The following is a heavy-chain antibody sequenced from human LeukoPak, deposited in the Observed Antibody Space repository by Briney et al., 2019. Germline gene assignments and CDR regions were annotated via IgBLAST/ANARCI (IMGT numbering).Heavy chain of an antibody. CDR3: ARGGYDFWSGYYKS. J-gene: IGHJ4*02. CDR2: ISSSSSTI. Sequence: GGSLRLSCAASGFTFSSYRMNWVRQAPGKGLEWVSYISSSSSTIYYANSVKGRFTISRDNAKNSLYLQMNSLRAEDTAVYYCARGGYDFWSGYYKSWGQGTLVTVSS. V-gene: IGHV3-48*01. D-gene: IGHD3-3*01. CDR1: GFTFSSYR.